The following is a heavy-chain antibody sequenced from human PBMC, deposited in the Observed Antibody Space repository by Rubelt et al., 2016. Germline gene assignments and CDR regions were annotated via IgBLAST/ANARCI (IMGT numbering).Heavy chain of an antibody. Sequence: QVQLVQSGAEVKKPGSSVKVSCKASGGTFSSYAISWVRQAPGQGLEWMGRIIPILGIANYAQKFQGRVTITADKSTSTAYMEQSSLRSEDTAVYYCARADYYDSSGYHNWFDPWGQGTLVTVSS. CDR3: ARADYYDSSGYHNWFDP. J-gene: IGHJ5*02. D-gene: IGHD3-22*01. CDR2: IIPILGIA. V-gene: IGHV1-69*04. CDR1: GGTFSSYA.